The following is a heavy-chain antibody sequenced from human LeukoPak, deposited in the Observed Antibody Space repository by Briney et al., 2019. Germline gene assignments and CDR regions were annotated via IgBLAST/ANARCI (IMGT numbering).Heavy chain of an antibody. CDR3: ADGYSYGYGRLDY. Sequence: SVKVSCTASGGTFSSYAISWVRQAPGQGLEWMGGIIPIFGTANYAQKFQGRVTITADESTSTAYMELSSLRSEDTAVYYCADGYSYGYGRLDYWGQGTLVTVSS. V-gene: IGHV1-69*01. D-gene: IGHD5-18*01. CDR2: IIPIFGTA. J-gene: IGHJ4*02. CDR1: GGTFSSYA.